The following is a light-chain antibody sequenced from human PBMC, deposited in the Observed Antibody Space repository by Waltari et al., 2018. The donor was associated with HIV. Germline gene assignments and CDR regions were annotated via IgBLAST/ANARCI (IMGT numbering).Light chain of an antibody. CDR3: ATWDNSLSGYV. CDR1: SSNLGSNY. V-gene: IGLV1-47*01. J-gene: IGLJ1*01. Sequence: QSVLTQPPSASGTPGQRVTISCSGSSSNLGSNYVYWYQQLPGAAPKLLIYANNQRPSGVPDRFSGSKSGTSASLAITELRSEDEADYYCATWDNSLSGYVFGTGTKVTVL. CDR2: ANN.